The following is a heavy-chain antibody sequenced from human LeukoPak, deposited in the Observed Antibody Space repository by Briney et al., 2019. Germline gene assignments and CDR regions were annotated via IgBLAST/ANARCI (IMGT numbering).Heavy chain of an antibody. Sequence: GRSLRLSCAASGFTFSSYAMHWVRQAPGKGLEWVAVISYDGSNKYYADSVKGRFTISRDNSKNTLYLQMNSLRAEDTAVYYCARDHASLYWGQGTLVTVSS. CDR2: ISYDGSNK. CDR3: ARDHASLY. J-gene: IGHJ4*02. V-gene: IGHV3-30-3*01. CDR1: GFTFSSYA.